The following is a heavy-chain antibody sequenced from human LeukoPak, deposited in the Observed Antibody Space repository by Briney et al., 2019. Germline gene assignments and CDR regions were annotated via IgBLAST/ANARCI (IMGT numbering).Heavy chain of an antibody. J-gene: IGHJ5*02. CDR3: ARGPRCGNWFDP. Sequence: ASVKVSCKASGYTFTSYGISWVRQAPGQGLEWMGWINPNSGGTNYAQKFQGRVTMTRDTSISTAYMELSRLRSDDTAVYYCARGPRCGNWFDPWGQGTLVTVSS. V-gene: IGHV1-2*02. CDR2: INPNSGGT. CDR1: GYTFTSYG.